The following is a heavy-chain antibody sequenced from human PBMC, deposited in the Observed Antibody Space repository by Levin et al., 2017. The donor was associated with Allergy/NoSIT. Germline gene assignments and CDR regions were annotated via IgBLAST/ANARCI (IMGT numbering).Heavy chain of an antibody. CDR1: GGSIRSYY. V-gene: IGHV4-59*01. J-gene: IGHJ4*02. D-gene: IGHD3-3*01. Sequence: SQTLSLPCPVSGGSIRSYYWNWLRQPPGKGLEWIGYIYYSGTTNYNPSLKSRVTISVDTSKNEFSLKLSSVTAADTAVYYCARGAHYDVGRVDYRGQGTQVTV. CDR3: ARGAHYDVGRVDY. CDR2: IYYSGTT.